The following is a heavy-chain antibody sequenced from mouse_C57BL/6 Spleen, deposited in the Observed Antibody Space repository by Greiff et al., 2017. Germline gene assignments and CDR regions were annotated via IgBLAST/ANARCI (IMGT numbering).Heavy chain of an antibody. CDR1: GYTFTSYG. V-gene: IGHV1-81*01. J-gene: IGHJ4*01. Sequence: QVQLQQSGAELARPGASVKLSCKASGYTFTSYGISWVKQRTGQGLEWIGVIHPRSGNTYYNEKFKGKATLTADKSSSTAYMELRRLTSEDSAVYCCASSFITTLRAMDYWGQGTSVTVSS. CDR3: ASSFITTLRAMDY. D-gene: IGHD1-1*01. CDR2: IHPRSGNT.